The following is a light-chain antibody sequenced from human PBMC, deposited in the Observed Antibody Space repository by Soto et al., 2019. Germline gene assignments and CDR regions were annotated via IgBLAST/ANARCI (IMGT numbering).Light chain of an antibody. V-gene: IGLV1-51*01. Sequence: QSVLTQPPSVSSAPGEKVTISCSGSSSNIGNNYVSWDQQLPGTAPKLLIYDNNKRPSGIPDRFSGSKSGTSATLGITGLQTGDEADYNGRTWDSSLSAGDVVFGGGTKLTVL. J-gene: IGLJ2*01. CDR3: RTWDSSLSAGDVV. CDR1: SSNIGNNY. CDR2: DNN.